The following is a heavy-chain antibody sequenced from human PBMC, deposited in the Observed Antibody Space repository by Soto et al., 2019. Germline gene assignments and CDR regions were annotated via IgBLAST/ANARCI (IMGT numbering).Heavy chain of an antibody. CDR3: TRTPPAPPGRRNYFSGMDV. CDR1: GFTFSTYS. Sequence: EVQLMESGGGLVKPGGSLRLSCAASGFTFSTYSMHWVRRASGKGLEWVSTITPTSKFIYYADSVRGRFTISRDDAESSLFLNMNSLRAEDTAVYYCTRTPPAPPGRRNYFSGMDVWGQGTTATVSS. V-gene: IGHV3-21*01. J-gene: IGHJ6*02. CDR2: ITPTSKFI. D-gene: IGHD3-10*01.